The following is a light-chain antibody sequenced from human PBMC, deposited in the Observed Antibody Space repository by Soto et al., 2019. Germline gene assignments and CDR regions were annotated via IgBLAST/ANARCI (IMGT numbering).Light chain of an antibody. J-gene: IGKJ2*01. CDR1: QSISSH. Sequence: DIQMTQSPSSLSASVGDRVTITCRASQSISSHLNWYQQKPGKAPKLLIYAASSLQSGVPSRFSGSGSGTDFTLTISSLQPEDFATYSCQQSYSTPPYTFGQGTKLEIK. CDR2: AAS. V-gene: IGKV1-39*01. CDR3: QQSYSTPPYT.